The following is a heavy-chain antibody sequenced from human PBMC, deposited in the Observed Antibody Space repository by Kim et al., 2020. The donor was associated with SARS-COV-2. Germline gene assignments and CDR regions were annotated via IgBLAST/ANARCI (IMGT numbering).Heavy chain of an antibody. Sequence: YADSVKGRFTISRDNSKNTLSLQMNSLRAEDTAVYYCAKYGTTGTRGFDYWGQGTLVTVSS. CDR3: AKYGTTGTRGFDY. V-gene: IGHV3-23*01. J-gene: IGHJ4*02. D-gene: IGHD1-1*01.